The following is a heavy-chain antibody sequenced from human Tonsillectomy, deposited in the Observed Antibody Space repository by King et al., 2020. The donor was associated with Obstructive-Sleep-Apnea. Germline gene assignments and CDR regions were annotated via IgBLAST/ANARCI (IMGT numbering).Heavy chain of an antibody. CDR3: ARDTALSDTYGFNYDC. Sequence: VQLVESGGGLVQPGGSLRLSCAASGFTFSIYSMDWVRQAPGKGLEWVAYISSSSSTIYYADSVKGRFTISRDNAKNSLYLQMNSLRAEDTAVYYCARDTALSDTYGFNYDCWGQGTLVTVSS. V-gene: IGHV3-48*04. CDR2: ISSSSSTI. J-gene: IGHJ4*02. D-gene: IGHD4-17*01. CDR1: GFTFSIYS.